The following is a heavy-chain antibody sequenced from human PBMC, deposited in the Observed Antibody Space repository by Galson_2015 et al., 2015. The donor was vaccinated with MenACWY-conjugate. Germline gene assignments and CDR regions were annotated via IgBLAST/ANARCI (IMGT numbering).Heavy chain of an antibody. CDR2: IKKDGSEK. Sequence: SLRLSCAASGFTFRNYWMTWVRQAPGKGLEWVATIKKDGSEKYYVDSVKGRFTVSRDNAKNSMSLEMNSLRVEDTAVYSCARGHYGMDAWGKGTTVT. CDR1: GFTFRNYW. J-gene: IGHJ6*04. CDR3: ARGHYGMDA. V-gene: IGHV3-7*03.